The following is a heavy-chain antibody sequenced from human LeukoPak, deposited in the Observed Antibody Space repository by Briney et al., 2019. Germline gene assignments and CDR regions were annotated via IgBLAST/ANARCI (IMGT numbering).Heavy chain of an antibody. Sequence: GSLRLSCAASGITFSRNNMNWVRQPPGKGLEWIGEINHSGSTNYSPSLKSRVTISVNTSKNQFSLKLTSVTAADTAVYYCARAGFALAPHRGTPFDYWGQGTLVTVSS. CDR1: GITFSRNN. CDR3: ARAGFALAPHRGTPFDY. CDR2: INHSGST. J-gene: IGHJ4*02. D-gene: IGHD6-6*01. V-gene: IGHV4-34*01.